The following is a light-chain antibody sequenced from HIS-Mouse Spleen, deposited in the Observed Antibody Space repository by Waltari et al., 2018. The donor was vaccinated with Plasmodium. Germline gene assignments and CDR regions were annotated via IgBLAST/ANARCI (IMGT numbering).Light chain of an antibody. CDR1: TSDVGGYNY. CDR2: DVS. J-gene: IGLJ1*01. CDR3: CSYARSYTDV. Sequence: QSALTQPRPVSGSPGQSVTISCPGTTSDVGGYNYVSWYQPHQGQAPKLIIYDVSKRPSGVPDRFAGSKSGNTASLTISGLQAEDEADYYCCSYARSYTDVFGTGTKVTVL. V-gene: IGLV2-11*01.